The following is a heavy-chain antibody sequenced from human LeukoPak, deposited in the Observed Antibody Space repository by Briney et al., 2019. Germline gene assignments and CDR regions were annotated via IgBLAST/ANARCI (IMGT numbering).Heavy chain of an antibody. CDR1: GGSISSSSYY. Sequence: SEALSLTCTVSGGSISSSSYYWGWIRQPPGKGLEWIGSIYYSGSTYYNPSLKSRVTISVDTSKNQFSLKLSSVTAADTAVYYCARLGGKWLRSPYYFDYWGQGTLVNVSS. D-gene: IGHD5-12*01. CDR2: IYYSGST. CDR3: ARLGGKWLRSPYYFDY. J-gene: IGHJ4*02. V-gene: IGHV4-39*07.